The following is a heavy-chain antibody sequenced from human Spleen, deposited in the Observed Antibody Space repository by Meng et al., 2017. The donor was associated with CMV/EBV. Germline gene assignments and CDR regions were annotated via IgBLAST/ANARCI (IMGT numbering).Heavy chain of an antibody. J-gene: IGHJ6*02. CDR3: AKDLAPWSSSFYGMDV. CDR2: IWYDGSNK. D-gene: IGHD6-6*01. Sequence: GGSLRLSCAASGFTFSSYGMHWVRQAPGKGLEWVAVIWYDGSNKYYADSVKGRFTISRDNSKNTLYLQMNSLRAEDTAVYYCAKDLAPWSSSFYGMDVWGQGTTVTVSS. V-gene: IGHV3-33*06. CDR1: GFTFSSYG.